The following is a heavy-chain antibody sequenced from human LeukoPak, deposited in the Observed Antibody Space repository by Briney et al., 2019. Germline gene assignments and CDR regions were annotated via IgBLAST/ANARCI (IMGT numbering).Heavy chain of an antibody. Sequence: GGSLRLSCAASGFTFDDYAMHWVRQAPGKGLERVSGISWNSGSIGYADSVKGRFTISRDNAKNSLYLQMNSLRAEDMALYYCAKDRSGYYYDSSGYYDYWGQGTLVTVSS. V-gene: IGHV3-9*03. CDR3: AKDRSGYYYDSSGYYDY. J-gene: IGHJ4*02. CDR2: ISWNSGSI. D-gene: IGHD3-22*01. CDR1: GFTFDDYA.